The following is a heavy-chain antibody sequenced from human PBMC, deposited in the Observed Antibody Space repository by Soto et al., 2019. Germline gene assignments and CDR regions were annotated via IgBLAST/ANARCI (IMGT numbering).Heavy chain of an antibody. CDR1: GGSISSSSYY. Sequence: QLQLQESGPGLVKPSETLSLTCTVSGGSISSSSYYWGWIRQPPGKGLEWIGSIYYSGSTYYNPSLKSRVTISVDTSKNQFSLKLSSVTAADTAVYYCASTRLEWLFFDYWGQGTLVTVSS. V-gene: IGHV4-39*01. CDR2: IYYSGST. D-gene: IGHD3-3*01. CDR3: ASTRLEWLFFDY. J-gene: IGHJ4*02.